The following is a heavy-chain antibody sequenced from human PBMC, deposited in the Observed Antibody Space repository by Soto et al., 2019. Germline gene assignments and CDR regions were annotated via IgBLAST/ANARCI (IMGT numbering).Heavy chain of an antibody. D-gene: IGHD2-2*01. Sequence: SETLSLTCTVSGGSISSYYWSWIRQPPGKGLEWIGYIYYSGSTNYNPSLKSRVTISVDTSKNQFSLKLSSVTAADTAVYYCARDHGISTAIDYWGQGTLVTVS. CDR2: IYYSGST. V-gene: IGHV4-59*01. CDR3: ARDHGISTAIDY. J-gene: IGHJ4*02. CDR1: GGSISSYY.